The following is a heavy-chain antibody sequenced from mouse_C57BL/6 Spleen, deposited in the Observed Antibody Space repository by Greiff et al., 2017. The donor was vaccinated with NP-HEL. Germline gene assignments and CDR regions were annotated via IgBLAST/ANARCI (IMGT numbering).Heavy chain of an antibody. Sequence: EVQLQQSGPELVKPGASVKIPCKASGYTFTDYNMDWVKQSHGKSLEWIGDINPNNGGTIYNQKFKGKATLTVDKSASTAYMELRSLTSADTAVYYCARQPYYYGSSQYYYAMDYWGQGTSVTVSS. V-gene: IGHV1-18*01. D-gene: IGHD1-1*01. CDR1: GYTFTDYN. J-gene: IGHJ4*01. CDR3: ARQPYYYGSSQYYYAMDY. CDR2: INPNNGGT.